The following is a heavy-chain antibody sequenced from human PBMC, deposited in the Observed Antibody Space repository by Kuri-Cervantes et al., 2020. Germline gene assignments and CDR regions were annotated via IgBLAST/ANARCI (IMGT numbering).Heavy chain of an antibody. CDR1: GFTFSSFS. J-gene: IGHJ4*02. Sequence: GGSLRLSCAASGFTFSSFSMTWVRQTPGKGLEWVSVISNNGADTFYADSVRGRFTISRDNSKNTLYLQMNSLRVDDTAVYYCAKGSTAAGPFDYWGQGTLVTVSS. CDR2: ISNNGADT. V-gene: IGHV3-23*01. CDR3: AKGSTAAGPFDY. D-gene: IGHD6-13*01.